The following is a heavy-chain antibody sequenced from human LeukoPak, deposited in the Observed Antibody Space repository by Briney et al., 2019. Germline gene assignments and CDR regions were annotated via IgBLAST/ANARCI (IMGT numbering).Heavy chain of an antibody. V-gene: IGHV4-39*07. CDR2: IYYSGST. D-gene: IGHD3-22*01. Sequence: SETLSLTCSVSGGSISSSNYYWGWIRQPPGKGLEWIGSIYYSGSTYYNPSLKSRVTISVDTSKNQFSLKLSSVTAADTAVYYCARDPDTHGYYYDPYFDYWDQGTLVTVSS. J-gene: IGHJ4*02. CDR3: ARDPDTHGYYYDPYFDY. CDR1: GGSISSSNYY.